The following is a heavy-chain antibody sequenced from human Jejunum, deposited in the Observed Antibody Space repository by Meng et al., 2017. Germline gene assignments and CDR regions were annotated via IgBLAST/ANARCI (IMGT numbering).Heavy chain of an antibody. Sequence: SETLSLTCAVSGYSISNGYYWGWIRQPPGKGLEWIGTMYRSGNTYYNPSLQSRLTISLDTSKNQFSLTLSSVTAADTAVYYCARSQSESSGYVPFDFWGQGTLVTVSS. V-gene: IGHV4-38-2*01. CDR1: GYSISNGYY. J-gene: IGHJ4*02. CDR3: ARSQSESSGYVPFDF. CDR2: MYRSGNT. D-gene: IGHD3-22*01.